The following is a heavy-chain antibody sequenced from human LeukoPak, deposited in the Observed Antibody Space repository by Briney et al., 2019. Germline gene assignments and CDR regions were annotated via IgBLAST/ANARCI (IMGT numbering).Heavy chain of an antibody. D-gene: IGHD2-2*01. CDR1: GFTFSSYS. J-gene: IGHJ4*02. CDR2: ISSSSSYI. CDR3: ARDDLPGVPLVPLGY. V-gene: IGHV3-21*01. Sequence: GGSLRLSCAASGFTFSSYSMNWVRQAPGKGLKWVSSISSSSSYIYYADSVKGRFTISRDNAKNSLYLQMNSLRAEDTAVYYCARDDLPGVPLVPLGYWGQGTLVTVSS.